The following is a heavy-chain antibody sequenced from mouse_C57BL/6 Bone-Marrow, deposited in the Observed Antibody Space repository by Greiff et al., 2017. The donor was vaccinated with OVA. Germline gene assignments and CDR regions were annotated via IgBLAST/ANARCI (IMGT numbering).Heavy chain of an antibody. V-gene: IGHV2-9-1*01. CDR1: GFSLTSYA. CDR3: AILLLRPYYYAMDY. CDR2: IWTGGGT. Sequence: VHLVESGPGLVAPSQSLSITCTVSGFSLTSYAISWVRQPPGKGLEWLGVIWTGGGTNYNSALKSRLSISKDNSKSQVFLKMNSLQTDDTARYYCAILLLRPYYYAMDYWGQGTSVTVSS. J-gene: IGHJ4*01. D-gene: IGHD1-1*01.